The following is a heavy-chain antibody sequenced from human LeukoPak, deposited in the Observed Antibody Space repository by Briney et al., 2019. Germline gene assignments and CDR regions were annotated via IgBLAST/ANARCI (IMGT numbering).Heavy chain of an antibody. CDR1: GGSISSYY. Sequence: PSETLSLTCSVPGGSISSYYWSWIRQPPGKGLEWIGYIYDSGSANYNPSLKSRLTISVDTSKKQFSLKLSSVTAADTAVYYCARGAFSGYGDFGFDYWGQGTLVTASS. CDR2: IYDSGSA. D-gene: IGHD4-17*01. J-gene: IGHJ4*02. CDR3: ARGAFSGYGDFGFDY. V-gene: IGHV4-59*01.